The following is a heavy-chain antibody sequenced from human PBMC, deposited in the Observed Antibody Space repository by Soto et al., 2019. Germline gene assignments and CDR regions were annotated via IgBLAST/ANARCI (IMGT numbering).Heavy chain of an antibody. V-gene: IGHV4-31*03. CDR2: IYYSGST. D-gene: IGHD2-2*01. Sequence: PSETLSLTCTVSGGSISSGGYYWSWIRQHPGKGLEWIGYIYYSGSTYYNPSLRSRVTISVDTSKNQFSLKLSSVTAADTAVYYCARDLCSSIRCSSTSSGAFDIWGQGTMVTVSS. CDR3: ARDLCSSIRCSSTSSGAFDI. J-gene: IGHJ3*02. CDR1: GGSISSGGYY.